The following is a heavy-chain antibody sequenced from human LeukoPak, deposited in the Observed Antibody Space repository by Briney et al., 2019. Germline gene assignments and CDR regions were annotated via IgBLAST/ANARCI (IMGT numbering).Heavy chain of an antibody. CDR1: GFTFSSYW. CDR3: ARDSVRRFDY. CDR2: KNEDGSER. V-gene: IGHV3-7*05. J-gene: IGHJ4*02. Sequence: QPGGPLRLSCAASGFTFSSYWMTWVRQAPGKGLEWMASKNEDGSERHYLDSVKGRFTISRDNAKNSLYLQMNSLRADDTAVYYCARDSVRRFDYWGQGTLVTVSS.